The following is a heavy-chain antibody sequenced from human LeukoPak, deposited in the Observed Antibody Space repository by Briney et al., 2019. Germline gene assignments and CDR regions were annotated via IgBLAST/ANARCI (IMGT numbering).Heavy chain of an antibody. CDR2: IYNGGIT. V-gene: IGHV3-66*01. D-gene: IGHD6-13*01. J-gene: IGHJ4*02. Sequence: GGSLRLSCAASGFIVSSNYMSWVRQAPGKGLEWVSVIYNGGITYADSVKGRFTISSDSSENTVYLQMNSLRAEDTAVYYCARDLGYSSDYWGQGTLVTVSS. CDR1: GFIVSSNY. CDR3: ARDLGYSSDY.